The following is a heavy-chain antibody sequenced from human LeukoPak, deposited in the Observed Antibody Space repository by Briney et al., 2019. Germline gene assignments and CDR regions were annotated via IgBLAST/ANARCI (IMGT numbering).Heavy chain of an antibody. CDR3: ARGRWFDP. V-gene: IGHV1-2*02. Sequence: ASVKVSCKASGGTFSSYAISWVRQAPGQGLEWMGWINPNSGGTNYAQKFQGRVTMTRDTSISTAYMELSRLRSDDTAVYYCARGRWFDPWGQGTLVTVSS. J-gene: IGHJ5*02. CDR1: GGTFSSYA. CDR2: INPNSGGT.